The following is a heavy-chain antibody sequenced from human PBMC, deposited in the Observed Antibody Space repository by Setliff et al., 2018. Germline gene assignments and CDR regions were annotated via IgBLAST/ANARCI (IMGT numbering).Heavy chain of an antibody. CDR3: ARDLGRGYYYDSSGQKVGDY. V-gene: IGHV1-69*05. J-gene: IGHJ4*02. CDR1: GTTFSSYA. CDR2: IIPRFATA. D-gene: IGHD3-22*01. Sequence: SVKVSCKASGTTFSSYAIAWVRQAPGQGLEWMGEIIPRFATANYAQKLQGRVTMTTDTSTSTAYMELRSLRSDDTAVYYCARDLGRGYYYDSSGQKVGDYWGQGTLVTVSS.